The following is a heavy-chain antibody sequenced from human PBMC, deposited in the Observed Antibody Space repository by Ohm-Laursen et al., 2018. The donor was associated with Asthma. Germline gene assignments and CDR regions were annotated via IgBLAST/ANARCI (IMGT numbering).Heavy chain of an antibody. Sequence: SLRLSCAASGFTFSSYNMNWVRQAPGKGLEWVSGISRKSGTIGYADSVKGRFTISRDNAKNSLYLQMDSLRVDDTALYYCARIGPEWELPGREYSLIHWGQGTLVTVSS. CDR2: ISRKSGTI. D-gene: IGHD1-26*01. CDR3: ARIGPEWELPGREYSLIH. V-gene: IGHV3-9*01. CDR1: GFTFSSYN. J-gene: IGHJ1*01.